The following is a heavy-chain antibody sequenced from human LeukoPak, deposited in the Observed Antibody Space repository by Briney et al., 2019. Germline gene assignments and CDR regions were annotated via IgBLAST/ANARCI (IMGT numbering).Heavy chain of an antibody. CDR2: INPSGGST. CDR1: GYTFTSYY. J-gene: IGHJ5*02. V-gene: IGHV1-46*01. D-gene: IGHD2-15*01. CDR3: ARDVVADPATNWFDP. Sequence: ASVKVSCKASGYTFTSYYMHWVRQAPGQGLEWMGIINPSGGSTSYAQKFQGRVTMTRDTSTSTVYMELSSLRSGDTAVYYCARDVVADPATNWFDPWGQGTLVTVSS.